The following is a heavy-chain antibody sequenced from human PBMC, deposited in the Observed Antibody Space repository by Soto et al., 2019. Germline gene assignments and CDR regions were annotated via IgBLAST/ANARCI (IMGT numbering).Heavy chain of an antibody. V-gene: IGHV3-23*01. CDR3: AKVGPRWELYHWYFDL. D-gene: IGHD1-26*01. CDR1: GLTFSSYA. Sequence: EVQLLESGGGLVQPGGSLRLSCAASGLTFSSYAMNWVRQAPGKGLEWVSTISGSGGSTYYADSVKGRFTISRDNSKNTLYLQMNSLRAEDTAVYYCAKVGPRWELYHWYFDLWGRGTLVTVSS. CDR2: ISGSGGST. J-gene: IGHJ2*01.